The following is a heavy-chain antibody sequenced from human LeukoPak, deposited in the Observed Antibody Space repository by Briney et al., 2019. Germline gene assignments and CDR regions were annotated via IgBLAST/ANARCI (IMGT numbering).Heavy chain of an antibody. D-gene: IGHD6-19*01. J-gene: IGHJ4*02. CDR1: GYTFTSYY. Sequence: ASVKVSCKASGYTFTSYYIHWLRQAPGQGCEWMGWSDPNSGATKYEHFQDRVTMTWDRSITTAYMQLSSLRSEDTAVYYCARFAVHRRITVPGQFGLDYWGQGTLVSVSS. V-gene: IGHV1-2*02. CDR2: SDPNSGAT. CDR3: ARFAVHRRITVPGQFGLDY.